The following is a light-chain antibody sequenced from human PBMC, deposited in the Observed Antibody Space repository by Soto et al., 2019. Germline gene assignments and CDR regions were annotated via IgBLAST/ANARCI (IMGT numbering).Light chain of an antibody. CDR1: QSITSKY. V-gene: IGKV3-20*01. CDR3: QQYGSSGT. J-gene: IGKJ1*01. CDR2: DAS. Sequence: ELVLTQSPGTLSLSPGERATLSCGASQSITSKYLAWYQQRPDQAPRLLIYDASNRATGIPARFSGIGSGTDFTLTISRLEPEDSAVDDCQQYGSSGTFGQGTKVDNK.